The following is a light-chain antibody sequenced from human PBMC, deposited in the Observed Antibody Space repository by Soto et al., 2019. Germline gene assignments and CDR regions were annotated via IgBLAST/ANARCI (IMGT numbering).Light chain of an antibody. Sequence: QSALTQPASVSGSPGQSITLSCTGTSRNIGGYDYVSWYQRHPGKAPKLIIYDVNNRPSGVSNRFSGSKSGNTASLTISGLQAEDEADYYCTSYASGSSHVVFGGGTQLTVL. J-gene: IGLJ2*01. CDR2: DVN. CDR3: TSYASGSSHVV. V-gene: IGLV2-14*01. CDR1: SRNIGGYDY.